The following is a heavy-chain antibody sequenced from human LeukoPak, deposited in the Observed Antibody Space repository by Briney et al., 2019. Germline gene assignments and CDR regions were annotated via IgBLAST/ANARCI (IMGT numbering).Heavy chain of an antibody. CDR2: IYYSGSP. CDR3: ATWRTAKTGFDY. D-gene: IGHD1-1*01. Sequence: SETLSLTCTVSGASISTNDYYWAWIRQPPGKGLECIGSIYYSGSPYYNPSLKSRVTISVDTSKNQFSLRLSSVTAADTAVYYCATWRTAKTGFDYWGQGTLVTVSS. J-gene: IGHJ4*02. V-gene: IGHV4-39*01. CDR1: GASISTNDYY.